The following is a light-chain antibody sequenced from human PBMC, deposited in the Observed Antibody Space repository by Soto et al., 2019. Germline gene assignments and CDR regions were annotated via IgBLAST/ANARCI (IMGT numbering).Light chain of an antibody. CDR3: QQSYSTPHT. CDR1: QSSSSY. V-gene: IGKV1-39*01. CDR2: AAS. J-gene: IGKJ1*01. Sequence: DMQMTQSPSSLSASVGDRVTITCRASQSSSSYLNWYQQKPGKAPKLLIYAASSLQSGVPSRFSGSGSGTDFTLTISSLQPEYFATYYCQQSYSTPHTFGQGTKVEIK.